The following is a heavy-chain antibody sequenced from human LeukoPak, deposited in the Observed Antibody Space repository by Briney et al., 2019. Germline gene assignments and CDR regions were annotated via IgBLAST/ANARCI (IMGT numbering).Heavy chain of an antibody. V-gene: IGHV1-69*05. J-gene: IGHJ4*02. CDR2: IIPIFGTA. CDR1: GGTFSSYA. D-gene: IGHD3-22*01. Sequence: SVKVSCKASGGTFSSYAISWVRLAPGQGLEWMGRIIPIFGTANYAQKFQGRVTITTDESTSTAYMELSSLRSEDTAVYYCARSWYYYDSSGYLFDYWGQGTLVTVSS. CDR3: ARSWYYYDSSGYLFDY.